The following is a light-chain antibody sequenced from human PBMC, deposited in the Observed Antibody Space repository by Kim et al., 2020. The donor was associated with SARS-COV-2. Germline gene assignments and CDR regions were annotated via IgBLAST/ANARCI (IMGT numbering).Light chain of an antibody. CDR3: QSADSSGTYV. Sequence: VSRGQTASISCCDDAVPKQYAYWYQQKPGQAPVLVLYKDSGRPAGIPERFSGSSSGTTVTLTISGVQAEDEAYYYCQSADSSGTYVFGTGTKVTVL. CDR1: AVPKQY. J-gene: IGLJ1*01. V-gene: IGLV3-25*03. CDR2: KDS.